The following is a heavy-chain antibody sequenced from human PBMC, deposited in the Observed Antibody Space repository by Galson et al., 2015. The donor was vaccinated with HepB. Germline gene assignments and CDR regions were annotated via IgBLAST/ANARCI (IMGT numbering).Heavy chain of an antibody. CDR2: ISGRSDNI. Sequence: SLRLSCAASGFTFSSYSMNWVRQAPGKGLEWVSSISGRSDNINYADSVRGRFTISRDNAKNSLFLQMNSLRAEDTAVYYCARDPAYGSGWYAAGPFDYWGQGTLVTVSS. CDR3: ARDPAYGSGWYAAGPFDY. V-gene: IGHV3-21*01. CDR1: GFTFSSYS. D-gene: IGHD6-19*01. J-gene: IGHJ4*02.